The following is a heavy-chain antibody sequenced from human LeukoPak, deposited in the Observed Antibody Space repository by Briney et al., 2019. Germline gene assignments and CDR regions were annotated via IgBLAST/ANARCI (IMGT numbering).Heavy chain of an antibody. CDR1: GGSFSGYY. CDR2: IYYSGST. J-gene: IGHJ4*02. Sequence: SETLSLTCAVYGGSFSGYYWSWIRQPPGKGLEWIGYIYYSGSTNYNPSLKSRVTISVDTSKNQFSLKLSSVTAADTAVYYCASSRAAWIQLWPTIDYWGQGTLVTVSS. V-gene: IGHV4-59*08. D-gene: IGHD5-18*01. CDR3: ASSRAAWIQLWPTIDY.